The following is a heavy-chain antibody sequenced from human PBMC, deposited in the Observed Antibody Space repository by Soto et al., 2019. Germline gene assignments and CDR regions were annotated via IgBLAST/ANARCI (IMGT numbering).Heavy chain of an antibody. Sequence: QVQLVQSGAEVKKPGSSVKVSCKAPGGTFSTYAISWVRQAPGQGLEWMGGVIPIFGTPKYAQKFQGRVTITADESMSTGYMELRSLRSEDTAVYYCARSQGGSSSLDIYYYSYYGMDVWGQGTTVTVSS. CDR2: VIPIFGTP. D-gene: IGHD2-15*01. J-gene: IGHJ6*02. V-gene: IGHV1-69*01. CDR3: ARSQGGSSSLDIYYYSYYGMDV. CDR1: GGTFSTYA.